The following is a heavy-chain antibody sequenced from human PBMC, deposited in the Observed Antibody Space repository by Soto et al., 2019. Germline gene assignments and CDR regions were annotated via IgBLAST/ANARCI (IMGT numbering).Heavy chain of an antibody. J-gene: IGHJ3*02. V-gene: IGHV3-21*01. Sequence: GSLRLSCAASGFTFSSYSMNWVRQAPGTGLEWVSSISSSSSYIYYADSVKGRFTISRDNAKNSLYLQMNSLRAEDTAVYYCAREDDILTGGAFDIWGQGTMVTVS. D-gene: IGHD3-9*01. CDR1: GFTFSSYS. CDR3: AREDDILTGGAFDI. CDR2: ISSSSSYI.